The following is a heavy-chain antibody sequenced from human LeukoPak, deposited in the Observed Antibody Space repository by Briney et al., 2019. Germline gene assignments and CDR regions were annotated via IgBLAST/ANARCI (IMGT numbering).Heavy chain of an antibody. CDR1: GYTFTSYG. CDR3: ARVLSLEMATMYYFDY. CDR2: ISAYNGNT. J-gene: IGHJ4*02. Sequence: GASVKVSCKASGYTFTSYGSSWVRRAPGQGLEWMGWISAYNGNTNYAQKLQGRVTMTTDTSTSTAYMELRSLRSDDTAVYYCARVLSLEMATMYYFDYWGQGTLVTVSS. V-gene: IGHV1-18*01. D-gene: IGHD5-24*01.